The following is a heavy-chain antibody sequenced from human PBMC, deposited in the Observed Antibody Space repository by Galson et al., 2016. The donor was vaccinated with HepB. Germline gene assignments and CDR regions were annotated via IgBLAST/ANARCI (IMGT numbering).Heavy chain of an antibody. CDR1: GHTFAGYY. D-gene: IGHD5-12*01. Sequence: SVKVSCKASGHTFAGYYIHWVRQAPGQGLEWMGWIAPTSGGTNYAHRFQGRVTMTRDKSLRTAYMEMSRLKSDDTAVYYCASAWVDLQRYFYGMDVWGQGTTVTVSS. V-gene: IGHV1-2*07. J-gene: IGHJ6*02. CDR2: IAPTSGGT. CDR3: ASAWVDLQRYFYGMDV.